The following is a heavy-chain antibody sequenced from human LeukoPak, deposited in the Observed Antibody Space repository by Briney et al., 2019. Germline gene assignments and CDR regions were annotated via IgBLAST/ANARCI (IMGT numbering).Heavy chain of an antibody. Sequence: ASVKVSCKASGYTLTGYYMHWVRQAPGQGLEWMGWINPNSGGTNYAQKFQGRVTMTRDTSISTAYMELSRLRSDDTAVYYCAVMVRGVIITFDYWGQGTLVTVSS. CDR3: AVMVRGVIITFDY. CDR1: GYTLTGYY. D-gene: IGHD3-10*01. J-gene: IGHJ4*02. CDR2: INPNSGGT. V-gene: IGHV1-2*02.